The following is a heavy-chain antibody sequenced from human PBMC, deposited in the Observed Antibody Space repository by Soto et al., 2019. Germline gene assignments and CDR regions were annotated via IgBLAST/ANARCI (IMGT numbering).Heavy chain of an antibody. J-gene: IGHJ3*02. CDR1: EFPFSSYW. CDR3: ATIGSVVRGAYHI. CDR2: IKEDGSEK. V-gene: IGHV3-7*01. Sequence: EVQLVESGGGLVQPGGSLRLSCEASEFPFSSYWMSWVRQAPGKGLEWVANIKEDGSEKYYVDSVKGRFTISRDNARNSLYLQMNSLRVEDTAVYYCATIGSVVRGAYHIWGQGTMVTVSS. D-gene: IGHD3-10*01.